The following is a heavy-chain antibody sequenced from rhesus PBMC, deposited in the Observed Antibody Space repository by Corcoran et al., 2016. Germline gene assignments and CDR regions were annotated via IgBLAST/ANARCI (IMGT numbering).Heavy chain of an antibody. CDR3: ARQDSKKKGYKSLDV. CDR1: GGSFRDFY. CDR2: VQGGCGST. J-gene: IGHJ5-2*02. V-gene: IGHV4S11*01. Sequence: QVQLQESGPGLVKPSEILSLTCTVSGGSFRDFYLTLFRHSVGKGLEWIGVVQGGCGSTNYNPTLRSRLTLSVDSSKNQVSLALLSVTAADTAVYYCARQDSKKKGYKSLDVWGRGFRSPSPQ. D-gene: IGHD4-23*01.